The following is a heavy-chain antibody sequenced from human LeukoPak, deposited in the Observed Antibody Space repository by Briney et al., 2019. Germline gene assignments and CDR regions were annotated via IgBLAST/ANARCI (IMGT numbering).Heavy chain of an antibody. CDR1: GFTFSSYS. V-gene: IGHV3-48*01. D-gene: IGHD1-26*01. J-gene: IGHJ3*02. CDR3: ARDLRWELPNAFDI. Sequence: GGSLRLSCAASGFTFSSYSMNWVRQAPGMGLEWVSYISSSSSTIYYADSVKGRFTISRDNAKNSLYLQMNSLRAEDTAVYYCARDLRWELPNAFDIWGQGTMVTVSS. CDR2: ISSSSSTI.